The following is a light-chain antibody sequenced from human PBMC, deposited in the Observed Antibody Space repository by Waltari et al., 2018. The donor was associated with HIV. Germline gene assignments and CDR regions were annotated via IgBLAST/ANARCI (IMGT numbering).Light chain of an antibody. CDR3: LQHHDYPRT. J-gene: IGKJ2*01. V-gene: IGKV1-17*01. Sequence: DIQMTPSPSSRSASVGYRSTITCRASQDMRYDLGWYQQKPGIPPRRLIYSTSTLQSGVSSRFSGSGSGTEFTLKISSLQPEDSATYYCLQHHDYPRTFGQGTKLEI. CDR1: QDMRYD. CDR2: STS.